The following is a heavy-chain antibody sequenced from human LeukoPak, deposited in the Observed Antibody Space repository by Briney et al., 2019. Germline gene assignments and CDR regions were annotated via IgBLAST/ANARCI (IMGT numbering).Heavy chain of an antibody. Sequence: GGPLRLSCAASGFIFSSYWMSWVRQAPGKGLEWVANIKEDGSEKYYVDSVKGRFTISRDNAKNSLYLQMNSLRAEDTAVYYCARALGYSYGYEWFDPWGQGTLVTVSS. J-gene: IGHJ5*02. D-gene: IGHD5-18*01. CDR3: ARALGYSYGYEWFDP. CDR1: GFIFSSYW. V-gene: IGHV3-7*05. CDR2: IKEDGSEK.